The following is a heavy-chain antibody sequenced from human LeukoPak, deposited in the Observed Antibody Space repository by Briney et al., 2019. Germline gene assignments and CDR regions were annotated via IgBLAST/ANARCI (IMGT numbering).Heavy chain of an antibody. D-gene: IGHD3-22*01. V-gene: IGHV4-59*01. Sequence: SETLSLTCTVSGGSISSYYWSWIRQPPRKGLEWIGYIHYTGSTNYNPSLKSRVTISVDTSKNQFSLKLSSVTAADTAVYYCARGAYYYDSSGYYWDAFDIWGQGTMVTVSS. J-gene: IGHJ3*02. CDR2: IHYTGST. CDR1: GGSISSYY. CDR3: ARGAYYYDSSGYYWDAFDI.